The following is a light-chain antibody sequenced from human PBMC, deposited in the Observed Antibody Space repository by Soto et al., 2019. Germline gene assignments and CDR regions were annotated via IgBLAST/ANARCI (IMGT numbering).Light chain of an antibody. V-gene: IGKV3-15*01. J-gene: IGKJ4*01. Sequence: EIVLTQSPGTLSLSPGERATLSCRASQSVSGSSLAWYQQKPGQAPRLLIYGASTRATGIPARFSGSGSGTEFTLTISSLQSEDFAVYYCQQYNNWPRLTFGGGTKVEIK. CDR1: QSVSGS. CDR3: QQYNNWPRLT. CDR2: GAS.